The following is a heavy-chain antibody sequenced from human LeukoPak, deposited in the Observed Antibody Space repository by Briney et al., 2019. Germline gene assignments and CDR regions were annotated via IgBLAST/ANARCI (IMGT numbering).Heavy chain of an antibody. J-gene: IGHJ4*02. D-gene: IGHD6-19*01. Sequence: SETLSLTCAVYGDSLDHLYWSWVRQSPGKGLEWIGEVKVGGDTKYNPSLKSRVTMAADTSRNQFSLRLTFVTAADTAIYYCARSFGWYALDVWGQGALVTVSS. CDR1: GDSLDHLY. V-gene: IGHV4-34*01. CDR2: VKVGGDT. CDR3: ARSFGWYALDV.